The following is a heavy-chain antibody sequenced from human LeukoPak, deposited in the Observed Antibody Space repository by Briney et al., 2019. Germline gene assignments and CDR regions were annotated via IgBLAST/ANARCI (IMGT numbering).Heavy chain of an antibody. CDR2: IWYDGSNK. D-gene: IGHD3-10*01. CDR1: GFTFSSYG. Sequence: QPGGSLRLPCAASGFTFSSYGMDWVRQAPGKGLEWVAVIWYDGSNKYYADSVKGRFAISRDNSRNTLYLQMNSLRAEDTAVYYCARDASNYYGSGSYYSPFDYWGQGTLVTVSS. V-gene: IGHV3-33*01. J-gene: IGHJ4*02. CDR3: ARDASNYYGSGSYYSPFDY.